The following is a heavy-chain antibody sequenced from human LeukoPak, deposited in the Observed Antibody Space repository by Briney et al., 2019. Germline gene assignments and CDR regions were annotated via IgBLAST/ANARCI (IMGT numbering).Heavy chain of an antibody. V-gene: IGHV4-30-2*01. CDR3: ARVTIAAAGTFRLWSLEGWFDP. D-gene: IGHD6-13*01. Sequence: PSQTLSLTCTVSGGSISSGGYYWSWIRQPPGKGLEWIGYIYHSGSTYYNPSLKSRVTISVDRSKNQFSLKLSSVTAADTAVYYCARVTIAAAGTFRLWSLEGWFDPWGQGTLVTVSS. J-gene: IGHJ5*02. CDR1: GGSISSGGYY. CDR2: IYHSGST.